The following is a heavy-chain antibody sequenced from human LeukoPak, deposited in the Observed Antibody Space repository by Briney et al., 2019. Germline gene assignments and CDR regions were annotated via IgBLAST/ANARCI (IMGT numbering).Heavy chain of an antibody. CDR1: GFTFSTYS. V-gene: IGHV3-21*01. CDR2: IIGSSIYI. Sequence: GGSLRLSCAASGFTFSTYSMNWVRQAPGKGLEWVSSIIGSSIYIYYADSVKGRFTISRDNAKNSLYLQMNSLRAEDTAVYHCARDPPYYDSSGYYYDYWGQGTLITVSS. J-gene: IGHJ4*02. CDR3: ARDPPYYDSSGYYYDY. D-gene: IGHD3-22*01.